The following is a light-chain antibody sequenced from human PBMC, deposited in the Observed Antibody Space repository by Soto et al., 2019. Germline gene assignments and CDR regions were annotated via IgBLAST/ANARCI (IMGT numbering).Light chain of an antibody. V-gene: IGLV2-11*01. J-gene: IGLJ1*01. CDR1: SSDVGGYNY. Sequence: QSALTQPGSVSGSPGQSVTISCTGTSSDVGGYNYVSWYQQHPGKAPKLMIYDVSKRPSGVPDRFSGSKSGNTASLTISGLQAEDEADYYCCSYAGSYTFGYVFGTGTKVTVL. CDR2: DVS. CDR3: CSYAGSYTFGYV.